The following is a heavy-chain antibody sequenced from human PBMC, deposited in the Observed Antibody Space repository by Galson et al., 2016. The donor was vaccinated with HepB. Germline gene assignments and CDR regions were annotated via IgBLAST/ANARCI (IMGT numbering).Heavy chain of an antibody. D-gene: IGHD4-17*01. Sequence: SLRLSCAASGFTFSDYYMNWIRQAPGKGLEWISFISTSGNSMLYANSVRGRFTISRDNAAKPLYLQMSNLRAEDTAVYYCARDLPDDSVEYFDVFDLWGQGTMVTVSS. CDR1: GFTFSDYY. J-gene: IGHJ3*01. V-gene: IGHV3-11*01. CDR2: ISTSGNSM. CDR3: ARDLPDDSVEYFDVFDL.